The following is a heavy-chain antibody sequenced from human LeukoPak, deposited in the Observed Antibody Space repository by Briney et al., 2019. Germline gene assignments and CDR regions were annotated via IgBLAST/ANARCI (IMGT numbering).Heavy chain of an antibody. CDR1: GYTFTSYY. CDR2: INPSGGST. D-gene: IGHD2-15*01. V-gene: IGHV1-46*01. CDR3: ARAEAYCSGGSCYLGYFDY. Sequence: ASVKVSCKASGYTFTSYYMHWVRQAPGQGLEWMGIINPSGGSTSYAQKFQGRVTMTRDTPTSTVYMELSSLRSEDTAVYYCARAEAYCSGGSCYLGYFDYWGQGTLVTVSS. J-gene: IGHJ4*02.